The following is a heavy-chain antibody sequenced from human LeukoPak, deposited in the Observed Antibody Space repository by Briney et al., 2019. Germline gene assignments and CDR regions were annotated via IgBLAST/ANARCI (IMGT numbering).Heavy chain of an antibody. CDR2: IRYDGSNK. V-gene: IGHV3-30*02. CDR3: AVCGSGSYTNARLDY. J-gene: IGHJ4*02. D-gene: IGHD3-10*01. CDR1: GFTFSSYG. Sequence: GGSLRLSCAASGFTFSSYGMHWVRQAPGKGLEWEAFIRYDGSNKYYADSVKGRFTISRDNSKNTLYLQMNSLRAEDTAVYYCAVCGSGSYTNARLDYWGQGTLVTVSS.